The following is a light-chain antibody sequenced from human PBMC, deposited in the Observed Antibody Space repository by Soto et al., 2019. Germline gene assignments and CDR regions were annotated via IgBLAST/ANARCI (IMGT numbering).Light chain of an antibody. V-gene: IGLV2-14*03. CDR3: SSYTSTNTVV. CDR2: DVT. Sequence: QSALTQPASVSGSPGQSITISCTGTSSDIGGYNFVSWYQQHPGKAPKLMFYDVTKRPSGVSNRFSGSKSGNTASLTISGLQDEDEAVYYCSSYTSTNTVVFGGGTKVTVL. J-gene: IGLJ2*01. CDR1: SSDIGGYNF.